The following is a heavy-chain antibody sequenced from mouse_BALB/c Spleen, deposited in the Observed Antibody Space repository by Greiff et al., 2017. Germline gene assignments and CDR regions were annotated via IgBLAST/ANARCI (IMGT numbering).Heavy chain of an antibody. CDR3: AYYDYDGGTDYAMDY. J-gene: IGHJ4*01. CDR2: IDPYNGGT. CDR1: GYAFTSYN. D-gene: IGHD2-4*01. Sequence: VQLKESGPELVKPGASVKVSCKASGYAFTSYNMYWVKQSHGKSLEWIGYIDPYNGGTSYNQKFKGKATLTVDKSSSTAYMHLNSLTSEDSAVYYCAYYDYDGGTDYAMDYWGQGTSVTVSS. V-gene: IGHV1S135*01.